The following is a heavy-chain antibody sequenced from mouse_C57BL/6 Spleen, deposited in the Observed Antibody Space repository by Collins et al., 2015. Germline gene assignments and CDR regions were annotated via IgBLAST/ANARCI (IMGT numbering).Heavy chain of an antibody. Sequence: QVQLQQPGAELVRPGTSVKLSCKASGYTFTSYWMHWVKQRPGQGLEWIGVIDPSDSYTNYNQKFKGKATLTVDTSSSTAYMQLSSLTSEDSAVYYCARRGNYFYYFDYWGQGTTLTVPS. D-gene: IGHD2-1*01. CDR1: GYTFTSYW. CDR3: ARRGNYFYYFDY. CDR2: IDPSDSYT. J-gene: IGHJ2*01. V-gene: IGHV1-59*01.